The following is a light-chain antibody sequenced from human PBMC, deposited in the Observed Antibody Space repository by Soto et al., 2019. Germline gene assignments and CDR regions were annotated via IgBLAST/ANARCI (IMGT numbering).Light chain of an antibody. CDR1: KSVSNN. V-gene: IGKV3-15*01. J-gene: IGKJ4*01. Sequence: EIVMTQSPATLSVSPGERAILSCRASKSVSNNLAWYQQKPGQAPRLLIYGASTRATGIPARFSGSGSGTECTLSISSLQSEDFAIYYCQQYNNWPPLTFGGGTKVEIK. CDR2: GAS. CDR3: QQYNNWPPLT.